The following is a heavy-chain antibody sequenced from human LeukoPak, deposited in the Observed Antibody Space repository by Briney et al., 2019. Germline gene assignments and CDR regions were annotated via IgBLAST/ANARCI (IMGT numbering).Heavy chain of an antibody. V-gene: IGHV3-23*01. CDR2: ISGSGGST. CDR3: RIYYYGSGSYFEEFFDY. CDR1: GFTFSSYA. D-gene: IGHD3-10*01. Sequence: GGSLRLSCAASGFTFSSYAMSWVRQAPGKGLEWVSAISGSGGSTYYADSVKGRFTISRDNSKNTLYLQMNSLRAEDTAVYYGRIYYYGSGSYFEEFFDYWGQGTLVTVSS. J-gene: IGHJ4*02.